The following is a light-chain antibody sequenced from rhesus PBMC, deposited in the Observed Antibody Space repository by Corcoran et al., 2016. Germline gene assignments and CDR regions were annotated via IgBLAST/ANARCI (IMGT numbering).Light chain of an antibody. CDR3: QQYDRPPYS. Sequence: DIQMTQSPSSLSASVGDRITITCRASQAINNYLSWYQHKPGKAPTPLIYYASNLETGVPSRFSGSGLGTENTLTITSLQPEDVATYYCQQYDRPPYSFGQGTRLEIK. CDR2: YAS. CDR1: QAINNY. J-gene: IGKJ2*01. V-gene: IGKV1-66*01.